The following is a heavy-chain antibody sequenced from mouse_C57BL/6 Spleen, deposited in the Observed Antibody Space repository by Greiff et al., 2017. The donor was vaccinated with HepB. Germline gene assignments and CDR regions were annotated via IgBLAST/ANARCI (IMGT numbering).Heavy chain of an antibody. J-gene: IGHJ4*01. D-gene: IGHD1-1*01. CDR2: ISSGGDYI. V-gene: IGHV5-9-1*02. Sequence: EVKLQESGEGLVKPGGSLKLSCAASGFTFSSYAMSWVRQTPEKRLEWVAYISSGGDYIYYADTVKGRFNISRDNARNTLYLQMSSLKSEDTAMYYCTRERYYGSSYGAMDYWGQGTSVTVSS. CDR3: TRERYYGSSYGAMDY. CDR1: GFTFSSYA.